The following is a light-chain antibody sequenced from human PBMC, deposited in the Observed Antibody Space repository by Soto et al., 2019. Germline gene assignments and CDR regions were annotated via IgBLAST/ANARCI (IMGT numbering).Light chain of an antibody. CDR3: QQVGSSPPVT. Sequence: EIVLTQSPGTLSLSPGERATLSCRASQSVSSSYLAWYQQKPGQAPRLLIYGASSRATGIPDRFSGSGSGTDFTLTISRLEPEDFAVYYCQQVGSSPPVTFGGGTKVEIK. CDR1: QSVSSSY. J-gene: IGKJ4*01. CDR2: GAS. V-gene: IGKV3-20*01.